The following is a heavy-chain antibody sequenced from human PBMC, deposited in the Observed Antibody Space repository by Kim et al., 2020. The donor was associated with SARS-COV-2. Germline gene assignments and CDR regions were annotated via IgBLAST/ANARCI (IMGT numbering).Heavy chain of an antibody. J-gene: IGHJ6*01. CDR3: NGRAHV. V-gene: IGHV3-73*01. Sequence: GGSLRLSCAASDFTFSDSAMHWVRQAPGKGLEWVGGIRSKANSYETAYSASGKGRITISRADSTNTAYLQMNSLATGYFKTRTQNGRAHVW. D-gene: IGHD1-26*01. CDR1: DFTFSDSA. CDR2: IRSKANSYET.